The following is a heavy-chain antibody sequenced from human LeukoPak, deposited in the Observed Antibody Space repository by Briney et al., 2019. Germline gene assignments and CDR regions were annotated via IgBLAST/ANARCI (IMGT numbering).Heavy chain of an antibody. D-gene: IGHD6-13*01. V-gene: IGHV4-39*01. CDR3: ARHKQQLIPFDY. CDR1: GGSISSSSYY. CDR2: IYYSGST. Sequence: KSSETLSLTCTVSGGSISSSSYYRGWIRQPPWKGLEWIGSIYYSGSTYYNPSLKSRVTISVDTSKNQFSLKLSSVTAADTAVYYCARHKQQLIPFDYWGQGTLVTVSS. J-gene: IGHJ4*02.